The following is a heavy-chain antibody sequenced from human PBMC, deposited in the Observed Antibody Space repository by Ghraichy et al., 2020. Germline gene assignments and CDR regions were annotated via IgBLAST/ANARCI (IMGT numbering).Heavy chain of an antibody. CDR2: IYTSGST. D-gene: IGHD2-21*01. J-gene: IGHJ6*02. V-gene: IGHV4-4*07. Sequence: SETLSLSCTVSGGSMSSYYWSWIRQPAGKGLEWIGRIYTSGSTNYNSSLRSRVTMSVDTTKNQFSLKLSSVTAADTAVYYCARGGGGAKCYYGMDVWGQGTTVTVSS. CDR3: ARGGGGAKCYYGMDV. CDR1: GGSMSSYY.